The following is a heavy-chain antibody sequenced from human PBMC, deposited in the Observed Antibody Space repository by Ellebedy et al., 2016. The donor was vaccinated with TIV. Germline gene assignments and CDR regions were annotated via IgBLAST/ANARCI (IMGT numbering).Heavy chain of an antibody. D-gene: IGHD4-11*01. Sequence: SETLSLTXSVSGGSIDSYYWSWIRQPPGRGLEYIGYINYSGRPNFNPSLKSRVTLSVDLSKNQFSLRLTSVTAADTAVYYCAREDSNYSDRYYYYGLDVWGQGTTVTVPS. CDR2: INYSGRP. CDR1: GGSIDSYY. CDR3: AREDSNYSDRYYYYGLDV. V-gene: IGHV4-59*01. J-gene: IGHJ6*02.